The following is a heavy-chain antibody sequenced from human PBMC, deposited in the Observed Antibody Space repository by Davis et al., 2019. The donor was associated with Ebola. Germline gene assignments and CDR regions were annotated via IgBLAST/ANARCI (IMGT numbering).Heavy chain of an antibody. D-gene: IGHD2-21*01. J-gene: IGHJ4*02. CDR1: GYTFTGYY. CDR2: INPNSGGT. V-gene: IGHV1-2*02. CDR3: AHRHTGVWYYFDY. Sequence: ASVKVSCKASGYTFTGYYMHWVRQAPGQGLEWMGWINPNSGGTNYAQKFQGRVTMTRDTSISTAYMELSRLRSDDTAVYYCAHRHTGVWYYFDYWGQGTLVTVSS.